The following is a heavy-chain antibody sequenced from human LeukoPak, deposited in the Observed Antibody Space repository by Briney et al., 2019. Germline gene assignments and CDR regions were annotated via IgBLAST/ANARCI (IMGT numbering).Heavy chain of an antibody. Sequence: PGGSLRLSCAASGFTFSSYAMSWVRQAPGKGLEWVSAISGRGGSTYYADSVKGRFTISRDNSKNTLYLQMNSLRAEDTAVYYCAKDLSSYYYDSSGDFYYFDYWGQGTLVTVSS. CDR2: ISGRGGST. J-gene: IGHJ4*02. CDR1: GFTFSSYA. D-gene: IGHD3-22*01. V-gene: IGHV3-23*01. CDR3: AKDLSSYYYDSSGDFYYFDY.